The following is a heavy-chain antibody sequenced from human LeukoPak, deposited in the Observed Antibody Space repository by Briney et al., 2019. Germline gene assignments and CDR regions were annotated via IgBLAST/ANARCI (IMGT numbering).Heavy chain of an antibody. D-gene: IGHD6-19*01. CDR2: MTTISILM. J-gene: IGHJ6*03. Sequence: PGGSLRLSCAASGVTFNTYAMNWVRQAPGKGLEWVSSMTTISILMYYTASVKGRFTVSRDNAKKSLYLQMNSPISEATAVYYCTRARVVTVPGTADYYFYMDVRGRGTTVTVSS. CDR3: TRARVVTVPGTADYYFYMDV. CDR1: GVTFNTYA. V-gene: IGHV3-21*01.